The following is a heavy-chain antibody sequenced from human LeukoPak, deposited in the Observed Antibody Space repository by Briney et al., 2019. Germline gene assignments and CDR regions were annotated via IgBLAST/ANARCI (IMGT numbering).Heavy chain of an antibody. CDR2: ISYDGSKT. V-gene: IGHV3-33*01. Sequence: GGSLRLSCAASGFILTSYGMHWVRQAPGKGLEWVAGISYDGSKTYFADSVKGRFTISRDTSKNTLYLQMNSLRIEDTAVYYCARDLAFFGLSPGGQGTLVTVSP. D-gene: IGHD3/OR15-3a*01. J-gene: IGHJ4*02. CDR3: ARDLAFFGLSP. CDR1: GFILTSYG.